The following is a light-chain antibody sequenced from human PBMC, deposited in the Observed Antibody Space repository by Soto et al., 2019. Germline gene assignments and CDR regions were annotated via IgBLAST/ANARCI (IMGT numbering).Light chain of an antibody. V-gene: IGLV2-11*01. J-gene: IGLJ1*01. Sequence: QSVLTQPRSVSGSPGQSVTISCTGTSSDVGAYNYVSWYQQHPGKAPKLIIYDVSKRPSGVPDRFSGSKSGNTASPTISGLQAEDEADYYCCSYAGSPYVFGTGTKVTVL. CDR2: DVS. CDR1: SSDVGAYNY. CDR3: CSYAGSPYV.